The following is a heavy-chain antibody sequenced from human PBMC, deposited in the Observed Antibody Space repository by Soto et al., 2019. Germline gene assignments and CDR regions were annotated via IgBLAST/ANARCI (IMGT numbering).Heavy chain of an antibody. CDR2: IIPIFGTA. V-gene: IGHV1-69*13. CDR1: GGTFSSYA. J-gene: IGHJ6*02. CDR3: ARALRAARINYYGMDV. Sequence: SVKVSCKASGGTFSSYAISWVRQAPGQGLEWMGGIIPIFGTANYAQKFQGRVTITADESTSTAYMELSSLRSEDTAVYYCARALRAARINYYGMDVWGQGTTVTVSS. D-gene: IGHD6-6*01.